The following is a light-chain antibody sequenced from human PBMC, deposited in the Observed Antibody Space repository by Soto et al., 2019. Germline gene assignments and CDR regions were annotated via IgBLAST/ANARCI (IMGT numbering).Light chain of an antibody. J-gene: IGLJ1*01. V-gene: IGLV2-11*01. CDR3: CSYAGSPRYV. Sequence: QSALTQPRSVSGSLGQSVTISCTGTSSDVGTYNYVSWYQQHPGKAPKVMIYDVSERPSGVPDRFSGSKSGNTASLTISGLQAEGEADYYCCSYAGSPRYVLGTGTKVTVL. CDR1: SSDVGTYNY. CDR2: DVS.